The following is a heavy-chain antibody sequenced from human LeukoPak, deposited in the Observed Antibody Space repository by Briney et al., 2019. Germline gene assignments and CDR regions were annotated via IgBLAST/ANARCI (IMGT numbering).Heavy chain of an antibody. D-gene: IGHD3-10*01. Sequence: GGSLRLSCAASGFTFNSFPMHWVRQAPGKGLEWVGLISFDGSDKSYADSVEGRFTISRDNSKNTLYLQMNSLSAEDTAVYYCARVLGFGSPPAYWGQGTLVSVSS. CDR2: ISFDGSDK. CDR1: GFTFNSFP. V-gene: IGHV3-30*04. J-gene: IGHJ4*02. CDR3: ARVLGFGSPPAY.